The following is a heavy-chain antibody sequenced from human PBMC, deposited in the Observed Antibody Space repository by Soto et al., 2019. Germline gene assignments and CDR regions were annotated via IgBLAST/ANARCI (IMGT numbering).Heavy chain of an antibody. CDR2: ISYGGSNK. V-gene: IGHV3-30-3*01. Sequence: GGSLRLSCAASGFTFNYYAMHWVRQAPGKGLEWVALISYGGSNKYYADSVKGRFTISRDNSENTLYLQMSSLGVEDTAVYYCARTPETGGYYHYFDYWGRGTLVTVSS. CDR1: GFTFNYYA. CDR3: ARTPETGGYYHYFDY. D-gene: IGHD3-22*01. J-gene: IGHJ4*02.